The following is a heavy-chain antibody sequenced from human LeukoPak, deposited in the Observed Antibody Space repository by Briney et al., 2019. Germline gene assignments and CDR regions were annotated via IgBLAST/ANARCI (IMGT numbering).Heavy chain of an antibody. V-gene: IGHV4-34*01. CDR3: ARRAGYYGSGKRGFDP. J-gene: IGHJ5*02. Sequence: PSETLSLTCAVYGGSFSGYYWSWIRQPPGKGLEWIGEISHSGSTNYNPSLKSRVTISVDTSKNQFSLKLSSVTAADTAVYYCARRAGYYGSGKRGFDPWGQGNLVTVSS. D-gene: IGHD3-10*01. CDR2: ISHSGST. CDR1: GGSFSGYY.